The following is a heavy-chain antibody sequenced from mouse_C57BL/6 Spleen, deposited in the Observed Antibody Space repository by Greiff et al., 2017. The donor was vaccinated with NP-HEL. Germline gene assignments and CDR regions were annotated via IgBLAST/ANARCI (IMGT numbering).Heavy chain of an antibody. J-gene: IGHJ3*01. CDR1: GFTFSDYY. D-gene: IGHD2-4*01. CDR2: ISNGGGST. V-gene: IGHV5-12*01. Sequence: DVKLVESGGGLVQPGGSLKLSCAASGFTFSDYYMYWVRQTPEKRLEWVAYISNGGGSTYYPDTVKGRFTISRDNAKNTLYLQMSRLKSEDTAMYYCARHGEDDYDGLAWFAYWGQGTLVTVSA. CDR3: ARHGEDDYDGLAWFAY.